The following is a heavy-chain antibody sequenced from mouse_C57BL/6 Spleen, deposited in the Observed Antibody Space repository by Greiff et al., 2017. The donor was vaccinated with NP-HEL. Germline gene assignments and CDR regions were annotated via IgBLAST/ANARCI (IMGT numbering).Heavy chain of an antibody. V-gene: IGHV1-80*01. Sequence: QVQLKHSGAELVKPGASVKISCKASGYAFSSYWMNWVKQRPGKGLEWIGQIYPGDGDTNYNGKFKGKATLTADKSSSTAYMQLSSLTSEDSAVYFCASPYSNYGYWYFDVWGTGTTVTVSS. CDR2: IYPGDGDT. D-gene: IGHD2-5*01. CDR3: ASPYSNYGYWYFDV. J-gene: IGHJ1*03. CDR1: GYAFSSYW.